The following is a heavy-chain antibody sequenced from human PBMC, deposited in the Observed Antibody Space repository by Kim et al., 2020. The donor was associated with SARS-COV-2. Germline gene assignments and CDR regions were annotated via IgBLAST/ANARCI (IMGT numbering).Heavy chain of an antibody. CDR3: ARGALLEWLFDAFDI. Sequence: SETLSLTCTVSGGSISSGDYYWSWIRQPPGKGLEWIGYIYYSGSTYYNPSLKSRVTISVDTSKNQFSLKLSSVTAADTAVYYCARGALLEWLFDAFDIWGQGTMVTVSS. CDR1: GGSISSGDYY. D-gene: IGHD3-3*01. J-gene: IGHJ3*02. CDR2: IYYSGST. V-gene: IGHV4-30-4*01.